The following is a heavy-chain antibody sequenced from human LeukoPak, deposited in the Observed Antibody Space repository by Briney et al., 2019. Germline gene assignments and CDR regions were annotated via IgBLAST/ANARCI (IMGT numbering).Heavy chain of an antibody. Sequence: GGSLRLSCAASGFTFSSYWMSWVRQAPGKGLEWVANIKQDGSEKYYVDSVKGRFTISRDNAKNSLYLQMNSLRAEDTAVYYCARDGLDIVVVPAAIGGAFDIWGQGTMVTVSS. V-gene: IGHV3-7*01. J-gene: IGHJ3*02. CDR3: ARDGLDIVVVPAAIGGAFDI. D-gene: IGHD2-2*02. CDR2: IKQDGSEK. CDR1: GFTFSSYW.